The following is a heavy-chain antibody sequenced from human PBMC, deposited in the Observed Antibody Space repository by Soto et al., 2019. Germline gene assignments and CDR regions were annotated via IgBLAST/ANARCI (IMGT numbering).Heavy chain of an antibody. CDR3: AKEGLQSVPAALYYYYYYGMDV. D-gene: IGHD2-2*01. Sequence: QVQLVESGGGVVQPGRSLRLSCAASGFTFSSYGMHWVRQAPGKGLEWVAVISYDGSNKYYADSGKGRFPISRDNSKNTLYLQMNSLRAEDTAVYYCAKEGLQSVPAALYYYYYYGMDVWGQGTTVTVSS. V-gene: IGHV3-30*18. J-gene: IGHJ6*02. CDR2: ISYDGSNK. CDR1: GFTFSSYG.